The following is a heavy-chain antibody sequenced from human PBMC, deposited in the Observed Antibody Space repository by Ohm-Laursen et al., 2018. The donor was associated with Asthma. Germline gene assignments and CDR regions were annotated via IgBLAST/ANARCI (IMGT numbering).Heavy chain of an antibody. D-gene: IGHD2-15*01. CDR2: ISAYNGNT. Sequence: ASVKVSCKASGGTFSSYAISWVRQAPGQGLEWMGWISAYNGNTNYAQKLQGRVTMTTDTSTSTAYMELRSLRSDDTAVYYCARDQKEDGFDYWGQGTLVTVSS. V-gene: IGHV1-18*01. J-gene: IGHJ4*02. CDR3: ARDQKEDGFDY. CDR1: GGTFSSYA.